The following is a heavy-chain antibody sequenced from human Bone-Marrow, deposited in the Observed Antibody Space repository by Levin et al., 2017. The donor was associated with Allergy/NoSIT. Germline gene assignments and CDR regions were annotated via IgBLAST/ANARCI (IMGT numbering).Heavy chain of an antibody. CDR1: GFTFSIYS. CDR2: ISSSGSDT. J-gene: IGHJ3*02. Sequence: SGGSLRLSCTVSGFTFSIYSINWVRQAPGKGLEWVSSISSSGSDTYYVDSVKGRFTISRDNAKNSLTLQMNSLRAEDTAVYYCARGIIGDVRVAHKEAFDIWGQGTMVSVSS. V-gene: IGHV3-21*01. D-gene: IGHD2-8*02. CDR3: ARGIIGDVRVAHKEAFDI.